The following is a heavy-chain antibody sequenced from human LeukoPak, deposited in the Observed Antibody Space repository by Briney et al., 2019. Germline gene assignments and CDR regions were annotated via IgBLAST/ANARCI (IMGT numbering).Heavy chain of an antibody. CDR1: GSTFTGYY. V-gene: IGHV1-2*06. Sequence: ASVKVSCKASGSTFTGYYMHWVRQAPGQGLEWMGRINPNSGGTNYAQKFQGRVTMTRDTSISTAYMELSRLRSDDTAVYYCARASYYYDSSGYYPLDYWGQGTLVTVSS. CDR3: ARASYYYDSSGYYPLDY. CDR2: INPNSGGT. D-gene: IGHD3-22*01. J-gene: IGHJ4*02.